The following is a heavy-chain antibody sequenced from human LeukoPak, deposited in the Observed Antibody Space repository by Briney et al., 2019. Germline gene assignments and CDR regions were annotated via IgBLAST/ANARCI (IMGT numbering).Heavy chain of an antibody. D-gene: IGHD3-3*01. V-gene: IGHV4-39*01. Sequence: SETLSLTCTVSRVSISTKNYFWGWIRQPPGKGLEWIGSISHSGGTYYSPSLKSRVTISIDTSKSQFSLNLRSVTDDETSVYFCARHILLIQSITGSYHSYMDVWGEGTTVAVSS. CDR1: RVSISTKNYF. J-gene: IGHJ6*03. CDR2: ISHSGGT. CDR3: ARHILLIQSITGSYHSYMDV.